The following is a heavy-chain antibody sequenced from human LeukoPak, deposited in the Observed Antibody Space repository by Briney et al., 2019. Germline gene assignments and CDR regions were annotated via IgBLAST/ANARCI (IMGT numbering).Heavy chain of an antibody. CDR2: INWNGGST. J-gene: IGHJ4*02. Sequence: GGSLRLSCAASGFTFDDYGMSWVRQAPGKGLEWISGINWNGGSTGYADSVKGRFTISRDNAKNSLYLQMNSLRAEDTALYYCARGGRYDILTGYSFDYWGQGTLVTVSS. D-gene: IGHD3-9*01. V-gene: IGHV3-20*04. CDR3: ARGGRYDILTGYSFDY. CDR1: GFTFDDYG.